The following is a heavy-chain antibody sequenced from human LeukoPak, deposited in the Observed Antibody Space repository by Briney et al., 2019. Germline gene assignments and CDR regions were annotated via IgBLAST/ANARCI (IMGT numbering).Heavy chain of an antibody. J-gene: IGHJ4*02. CDR2: IYHSGST. CDR3: ARYGAMALDY. CDR1: GGSISSYY. Sequence: SETLSLTCTVSGGSISSYYWSWIRQPPGKGLEWIGSIYHSGSTYYNPSLKSRVTISVDTSKNQFSLKLSSVTAADTAVYYCARYGAMALDYWGQGTLVTVSS. V-gene: IGHV4-59*08. D-gene: IGHD5-18*01.